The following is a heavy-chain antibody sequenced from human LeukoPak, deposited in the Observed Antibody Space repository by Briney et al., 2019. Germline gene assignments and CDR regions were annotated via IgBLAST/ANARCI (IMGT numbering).Heavy chain of an antibody. D-gene: IGHD6-13*01. V-gene: IGHV4-39*01. CDR1: GGSITSSSYY. CDR3: ARRTLSSSWYYFDY. J-gene: IGHJ4*02. Sequence: SQTLSLTCTVSGGSITSSSYYWGWIRQPPGRGLEWIGTIYYSGTTYYNPSLKSRVTVSVDTSKNQFSLKLSSVTAADTAVYYCARRTLSSSWYYFDYWGQGTLVTVSS. CDR2: IYYSGTT.